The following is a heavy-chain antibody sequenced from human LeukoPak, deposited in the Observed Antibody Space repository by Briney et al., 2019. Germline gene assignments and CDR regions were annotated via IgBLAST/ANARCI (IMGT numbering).Heavy chain of an antibody. V-gene: IGHV3-74*03. CDR1: GFPFSDYW. J-gene: IGHJ4*02. CDR2: INSDGSGT. CDR3: ARARSGLYLDY. Sequence: TGGSLRLSCAASGFPFSDYWIHWVRQAPGKGLVWVSRINSDGSGTTYADSVKGRFTISRDNAKNTLYLQMNSLRAEDTAVYYCARARSGLYLDYWGQGTLVTVSS. D-gene: IGHD3-22*01.